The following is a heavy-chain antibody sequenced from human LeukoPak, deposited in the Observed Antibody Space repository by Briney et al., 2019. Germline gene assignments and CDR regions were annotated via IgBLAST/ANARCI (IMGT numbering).Heavy chain of an antibody. CDR1: GGTFSGYA. D-gene: IGHD3-10*01. CDR3: AAVSMGFGEFWSDEDY. J-gene: IGHJ4*02. V-gene: IGHV1-69*06. CDR2: IIPIFGTA. Sequence: SVKVSCKASGGTFSGYAISWVRQAPGQGLEWMGGIIPIFGTANYAQKFQGRVTITADISTSTAYMELSSLRSEDTAVYYCAAVSMGFGEFWSDEDYWGQGTLVTVSS.